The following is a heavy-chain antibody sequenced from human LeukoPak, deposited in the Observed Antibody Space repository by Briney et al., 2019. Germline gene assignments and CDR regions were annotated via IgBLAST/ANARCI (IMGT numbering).Heavy chain of an antibody. J-gene: IGHJ4*02. Sequence: ASVKVSCKASGYTFTSYYMHWVRQAPGQALEWMGIINPSGGSTSYAQEFQGRVTMTRDTSTSTVYMELSSLRSEDTAVYYCASGYSYGFLDYWGQGTLVTVSS. D-gene: IGHD5-18*01. CDR2: INPSGGST. CDR1: GYTFTSYY. CDR3: ASGYSYGFLDY. V-gene: IGHV1-46*01.